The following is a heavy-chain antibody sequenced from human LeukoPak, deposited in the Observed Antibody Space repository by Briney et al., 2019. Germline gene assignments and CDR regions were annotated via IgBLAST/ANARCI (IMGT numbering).Heavy chain of an antibody. CDR3: SKGEGSGCYYFDY. J-gene: IGHJ4*02. V-gene: IGHV3-23*01. CDR1: GFTFSSYA. D-gene: IGHD6-19*01. CDR2: ISGSGGST. Sequence: GGSLRLSCAASGFTFSSYAMSWVRQAPGKGLEWVSAISGSGGSTYYADSVKGGFTISRDNAKNTLYLQMNSLRADGTAGYYFSKGEGSGCYYFDYWGKGTLVTVSS.